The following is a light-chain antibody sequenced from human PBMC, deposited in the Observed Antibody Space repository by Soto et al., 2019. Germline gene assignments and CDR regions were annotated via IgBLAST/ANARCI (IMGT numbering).Light chain of an antibody. CDR2: GAS. J-gene: IGKJ1*01. CDR1: QTVGSSF. CDR3: HPYGSSQT. V-gene: IGKV3-20*01. Sequence: VSRKDVDTGARRASQTVGSSFLAWFQHKPGQAPRLLIYGASTRATGIPDRFSGSGSGTDFTRLLSRLDCEDFAVYYCHPYGSSQTFGQGTKVDIK.